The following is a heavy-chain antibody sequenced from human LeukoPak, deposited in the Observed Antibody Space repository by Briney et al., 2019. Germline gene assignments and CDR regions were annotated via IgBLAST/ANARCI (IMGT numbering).Heavy chain of an antibody. J-gene: IGHJ6*03. CDR1: GYTFTGYY. D-gene: IGHD1-26*01. CDR3: ARVVGATWNYYMDV. V-gene: IGHV1-2*02. CDR2: INPNSGGT. Sequence: ASVKVSCKASGYTFTGYYMHWVRQAPGQGLEWMGWINPNSGGTNYAQKFQGRVTMTRDTSISTAYMELSGLRSDDTAVYYCARVVGATWNYYMDVWGKGTTVTISS.